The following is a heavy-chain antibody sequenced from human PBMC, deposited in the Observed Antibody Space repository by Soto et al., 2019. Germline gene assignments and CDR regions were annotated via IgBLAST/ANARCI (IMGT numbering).Heavy chain of an antibody. D-gene: IGHD3-10*01. V-gene: IGHV1-18*01. CDR3: ARGLTYGDFDY. CDR2: LTAYDGKR. Sequence: QVQMVQSGAEVKKTGASVKVSCKTSGSTFTTFGINWVRQAPGQGLEWMGCLTAYDGKRNFAQKFQDRLTRTMYISTSTMYMKLRGLRSDDTAVYFCARGLTYGDFDYWGRGTQVAVSS. J-gene: IGHJ4*02. CDR1: GSTFTTFG.